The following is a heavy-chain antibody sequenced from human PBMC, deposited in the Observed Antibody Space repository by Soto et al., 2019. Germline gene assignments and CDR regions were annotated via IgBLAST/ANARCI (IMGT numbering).Heavy chain of an antibody. CDR2: IIPIFGTA. J-gene: IGHJ5*02. V-gene: IGHV1-69*01. Sequence: QVQLVQSGAEVKKPGSSVKVSCKASGGTYSSYAISWVRQAPGQGLEWMGGIIPIFGTANYAQKFQGRVTITADESTSTAYMELSSLRSEDTAVYYCARDGCTNGVCYTGWFDPWGQGTLVTVSS. CDR3: ARDGCTNGVCYTGWFDP. D-gene: IGHD2-8*01. CDR1: GGTYSSYA.